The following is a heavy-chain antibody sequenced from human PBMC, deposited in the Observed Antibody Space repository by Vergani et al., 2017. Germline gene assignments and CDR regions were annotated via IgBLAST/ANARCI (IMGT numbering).Heavy chain of an antibody. CDR3: ARHIYYDFWSGYLEGHPTDY. J-gene: IGHJ4*02. CDR2: ISGSGGST. Sequence: EVQLLESGGGLVQPGGSLRLSCAASGFTFSSYAMSWVRQAPGKGLEWVSAISGSGGSTYYADSVKGRFTISRDNSKNTLYLQMNSLRAEDTAVYYCARHIYYDFWSGYLEGHPTDYWGQGTLVTVSS. D-gene: IGHD3-3*01. V-gene: IGHV3-23*01. CDR1: GFTFSSYA.